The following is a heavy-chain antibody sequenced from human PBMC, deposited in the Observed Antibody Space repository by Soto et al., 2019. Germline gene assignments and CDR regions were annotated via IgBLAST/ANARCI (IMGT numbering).Heavy chain of an antibody. J-gene: IGHJ6*02. D-gene: IGHD2-2*01. CDR3: ARRYCSSTSCYGPYYYYGMDV. CDR1: GYTFTSYG. CDR2: ISAYNGNT. Sequence: ASVKVSCKASGYTFTSYGISRVRQAPGQGLEWMGWISAYNGNTNYAQKLQGRVTMTTDTSTSTAYMELRSLRSDDTAVYYCARRYCSSTSCYGPYYYYGMDVWGQGTTVTVSS. V-gene: IGHV1-18*04.